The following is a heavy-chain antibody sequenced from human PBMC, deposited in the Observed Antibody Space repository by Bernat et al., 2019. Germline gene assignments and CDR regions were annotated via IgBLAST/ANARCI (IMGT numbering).Heavy chain of an antibody. J-gene: IGHJ4*02. CDR1: GGSISSSSYY. D-gene: IGHD3-3*01. CDR2: IYYSGST. CDR3: AAYDFWSGYYENDY. Sequence: QLQLQESGPGLVKPSETLSLPCPFSGGSISSSSYYLGWIRPPPGKGLEWIGSIYYSGSTYYNPSLKSRVTISVDTSKNQFSLKLSSVTAADTAVYYCAAYDFWSGYYENDYWGQGTLVTVSS. V-gene: IGHV4-39*01.